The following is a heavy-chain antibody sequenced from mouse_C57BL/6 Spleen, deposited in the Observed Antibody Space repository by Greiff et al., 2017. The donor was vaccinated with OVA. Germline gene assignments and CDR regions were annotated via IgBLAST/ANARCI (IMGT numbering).Heavy chain of an antibody. CDR2: IYPGDGDT. CDR1: GYAFSSSW. V-gene: IGHV1-82*01. J-gene: IGHJ2*01. CDR3: AINYGSSSYYFDY. Sequence: VQLQESGPELVKPGASVKISCKASGYAFSSSWMNWVKQRPGKGLEWIGRIYPGDGDTNYNGKFKGKATLTADKSSSTAYMQLSSLTSEDSAVYFCAINYGSSSYYFDYWGQGTTLTVSS. D-gene: IGHD1-1*01.